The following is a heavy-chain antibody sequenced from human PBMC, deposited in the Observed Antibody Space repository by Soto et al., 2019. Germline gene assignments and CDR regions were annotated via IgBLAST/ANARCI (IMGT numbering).Heavy chain of an antibody. Sequence: SVKVSCKASGGTFSSYAISGVRQAPGRGLEWMGGIIPIFGTENYAQKFQGRVTITADESTSTAYMELSSLRSEDTALYYCARVIKLDCTNGVCYYGQPGMDVWGQGTTVTLSS. CDR2: IIPIFGTE. V-gene: IGHV1-69*13. D-gene: IGHD2-8*01. CDR3: ARVIKLDCTNGVCYYGQPGMDV. CDR1: GGTFSSYA. J-gene: IGHJ6*02.